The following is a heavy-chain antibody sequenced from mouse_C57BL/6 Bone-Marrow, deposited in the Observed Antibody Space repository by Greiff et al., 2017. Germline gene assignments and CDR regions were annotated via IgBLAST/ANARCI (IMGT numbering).Heavy chain of an antibody. Sequence: EVQGVESGGGLVQSGRSLRLSCATSGFTFSDFYMEWVRQAPGKGLEWIAASRNKANDYTTEYSASVKGRFIVSRDTSQSVLYLQMNALRAEDTAIYYCARDAGIAWFAYWGQGTLVTVSA. CDR3: ARDAGIAWFAY. J-gene: IGHJ3*01. CDR2: SRNKANDYTT. CDR1: GFTFSDFY. V-gene: IGHV7-1*01.